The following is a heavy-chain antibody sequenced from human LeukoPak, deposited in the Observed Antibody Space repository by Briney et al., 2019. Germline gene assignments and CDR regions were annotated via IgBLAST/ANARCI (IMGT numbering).Heavy chain of an antibody. CDR2: ISGSGGST. CDR1: GFTFSSYA. J-gene: IGHJ4*02. V-gene: IGHV3-23*01. Sequence: GGSLRLSCAASGFTFSSYAMSWVRQAPGKGLEWVSAISGSGGSTYYADSVKGRFTISRDNSKNTLYLQMNSLRAEDAAVYYCAKDFGMVRGFSWGQGTLVTASS. D-gene: IGHD3-10*01. CDR3: AKDFGMVRGFS.